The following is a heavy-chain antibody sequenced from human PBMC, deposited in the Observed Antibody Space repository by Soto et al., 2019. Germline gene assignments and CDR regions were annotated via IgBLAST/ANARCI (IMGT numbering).Heavy chain of an antibody. J-gene: IGHJ6*02. D-gene: IGHD2-2*01. CDR3: ASLYCSSTSCPPYYYYGMDV. Sequence: SVKVSCKASGGTFSSYAISWVRQAPGQGLEWMGGIIPIFGTANYAQKFQGRVTITADESTSTAYMELSSLRSEDTAVYYCASLYCSSTSCPPYYYYGMDVWGQGTTVTVSS. CDR2: IIPIFGTA. V-gene: IGHV1-69*13. CDR1: GGTFSSYA.